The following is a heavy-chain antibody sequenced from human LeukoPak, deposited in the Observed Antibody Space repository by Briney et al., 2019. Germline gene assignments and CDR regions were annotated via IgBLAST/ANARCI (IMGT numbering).Heavy chain of an antibody. CDR3: ARDRGYGSGYYFDN. J-gene: IGHJ4*02. CDR2: IDGGGTIT. Sequence: SGGSLRLSCAASGFTFSDYYMSWIRQVPGKGLEWLSYIDGGGTITYYAALEEGRSTISRDNAKNSVYLQMDSLRAEDTAVYYCARDRGYGSGYYFDNWGQGTLVTVSS. V-gene: IGHV3-11*04. CDR1: GFTFSDYY. D-gene: IGHD3-3*01.